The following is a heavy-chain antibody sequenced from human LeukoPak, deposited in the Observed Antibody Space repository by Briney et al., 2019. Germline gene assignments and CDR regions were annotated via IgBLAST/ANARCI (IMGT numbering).Heavy chain of an antibody. D-gene: IGHD3-10*01. V-gene: IGHV3-30*02. Sequence: GGFLRLSCAASGFTFSSYGMHWVRQAPGKGLEWVAFIRYDGSNKYYADSVKGRFTISRDNSKNTLYLQMNSLRAEDTAVYYCAATSLLLLWPWGQGTLVTVSS. CDR2: IRYDGSNK. CDR3: AATSLLLLWP. J-gene: IGHJ5*02. CDR1: GFTFSSYG.